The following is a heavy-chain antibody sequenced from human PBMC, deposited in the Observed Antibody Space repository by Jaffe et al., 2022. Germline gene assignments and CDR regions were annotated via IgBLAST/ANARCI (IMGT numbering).Heavy chain of an antibody. Sequence: QVQLQESGPGLVKPSETLSLTCTVSGGSISSYYWSWIRQPPGKGLEWIGYIYYSGSTNYNPSLKSRVTISVDTSKNQFSLKLSSVTAADTAVYYCAGIVITYGDYPLQHWGQGTLVTVSS. CDR2: IYYSGST. CDR1: GGSISSYY. V-gene: IGHV4-59*01. J-gene: IGHJ1*01. CDR3: AGIVITYGDYPLQH. D-gene: IGHD4-17*01.